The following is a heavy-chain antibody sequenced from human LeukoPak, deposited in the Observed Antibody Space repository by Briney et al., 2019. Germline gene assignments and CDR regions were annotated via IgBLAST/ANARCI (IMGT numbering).Heavy chain of an antibody. J-gene: IGHJ4*02. CDR2: IKQDGSEK. CDR3: VRDGRSGWHFDH. D-gene: IGHD6-19*01. CDR1: GFTFRSYW. V-gene: IGHV3-7*01. Sequence: PGGSLRLSCAASGFTFRSYWLSWVRQTREKGLEGVDNIKQDGSEKYYVDSVNGRFNNSRDNAKNSMFLQMNSLRAEDTAVYYCVRDGRSGWHFDHWGQRTRVTVSS.